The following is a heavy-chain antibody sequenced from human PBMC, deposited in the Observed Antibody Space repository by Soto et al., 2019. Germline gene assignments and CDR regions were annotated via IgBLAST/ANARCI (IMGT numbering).Heavy chain of an antibody. V-gene: IGHV1-69*01. CDR1: GGTFSSYA. Sequence: QVQLVQSGAEVKKPGSSVKVSCKASGGTFSSYAISWVRQAPGQGLEWMGGIIPIFGTANYAQKFQGRVAITADESTSTAYMELSSLRSEDTAVYYCARRDETSSGYYIYYYGMDVWGQGTTVTVSS. D-gene: IGHD3-22*01. J-gene: IGHJ6*02. CDR3: ARRDETSSGYYIYYYGMDV. CDR2: IIPIFGTA.